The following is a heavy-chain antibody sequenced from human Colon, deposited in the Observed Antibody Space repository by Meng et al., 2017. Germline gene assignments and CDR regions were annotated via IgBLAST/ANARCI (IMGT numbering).Heavy chain of an antibody. Sequence: SVKVSCKASGGTFSSYAISWVRQAPGRGLEWMGGIIPIFGTANYAQKFQGRVTITTDESTSTAYMELSSLRSEDTAVYYCARAGYSPPYYYYGMDVWGQGTTVTVSS. J-gene: IGHJ6*02. CDR3: ARAGYSPPYYYYGMDV. D-gene: IGHD5-18*01. CDR2: IIPIFGTA. V-gene: IGHV1-69*05. CDR1: GGTFSSYA.